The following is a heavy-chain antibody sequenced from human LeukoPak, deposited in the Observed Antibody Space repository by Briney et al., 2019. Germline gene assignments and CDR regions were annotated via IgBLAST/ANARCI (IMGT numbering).Heavy chain of an antibody. Sequence: SETLSLTCSVSGGSVSGRSYYWGWIRQPPGNGLEWIGGVYFSGSTYYNPSLKSRVTISVDTSKNQFSLKLSSVTAADTAAYYCAKHRPYHYDYGDYFDCWGQGTLVTVSS. CDR3: AKHRPYHYDYGDYFDC. CDR2: VYFSGST. CDR1: GGSVSGRSYY. D-gene: IGHD4-17*01. J-gene: IGHJ4*02. V-gene: IGHV4-39*07.